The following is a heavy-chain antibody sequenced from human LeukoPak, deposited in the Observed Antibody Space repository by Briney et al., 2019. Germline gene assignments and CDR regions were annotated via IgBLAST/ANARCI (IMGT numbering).Heavy chain of an antibody. CDR1: VYTFTRYY. J-gene: IGHJ3*02. CDR3: AISRGRDAFDI. CDR2: INPSGGST. Sequence: ASVKVSCKASVYTFTRYYMHWVRQAPGQEREWMGIINPSGGSTSYAQKCQGRVTLNREMSPSTVYMGRSSLRAEDTAVYYCAISRGRDAFDIWGQGTMVTVSS. V-gene: IGHV1-46*01. D-gene: IGHD6-25*01.